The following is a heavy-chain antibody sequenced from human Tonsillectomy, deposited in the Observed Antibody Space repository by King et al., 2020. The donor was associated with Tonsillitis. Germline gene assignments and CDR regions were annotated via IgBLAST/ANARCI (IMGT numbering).Heavy chain of an antibody. CDR3: ARDRRYGDYSNWFDP. V-gene: IGHV4-59*01. CDR2: IYYSGST. D-gene: IGHD4-17*01. CDR1: GGSISSYY. J-gene: IGHJ5*02. Sequence: QLQESGPGLVKPSETLSLTCTVSGGSISSYYWSWIRQPPGKGLEWIGYIYYSGSTNYNPSLKSRVTISVDTSKNQFSLKLSSVTAADTAVYYLARDRRYGDYSNWFDPWGQGTLVTVSS.